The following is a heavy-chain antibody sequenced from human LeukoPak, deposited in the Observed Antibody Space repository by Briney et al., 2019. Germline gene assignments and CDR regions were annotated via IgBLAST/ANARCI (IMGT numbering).Heavy chain of an antibody. CDR2: IGDDGSKK. J-gene: IGHJ4*02. CDR3: AKDYTGSSDN. CDR1: GFTFSGQG. V-gene: IGHV3-30*02. Sequence: GGSLRLSCAASGFTFSGQGMHWVRQAPGKGLEWVTFIGDDGSKKYYADSVKGRFTISRDNSKSMLYLQMNSLRAEDTALYYCAKDYTGSSDNWGQGTLVTVSS. D-gene: IGHD2-15*01.